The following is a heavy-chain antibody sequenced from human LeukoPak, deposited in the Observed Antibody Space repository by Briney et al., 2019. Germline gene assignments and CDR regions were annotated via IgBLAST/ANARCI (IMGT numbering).Heavy chain of an antibody. Sequence: ASVKVSCKASGYTFTGYYMNWVRQAPGQGLEWMGWINPNSGDTNYAQKFQGRVTMTRDTSITTAYMELSSLRSDDTAAYFCARDADYGDYGDPFDIWGQGTMVTVSS. CDR1: GYTFTGYY. D-gene: IGHD4-17*01. CDR2: INPNSGDT. CDR3: ARDADYGDYGDPFDI. V-gene: IGHV1-2*02. J-gene: IGHJ3*02.